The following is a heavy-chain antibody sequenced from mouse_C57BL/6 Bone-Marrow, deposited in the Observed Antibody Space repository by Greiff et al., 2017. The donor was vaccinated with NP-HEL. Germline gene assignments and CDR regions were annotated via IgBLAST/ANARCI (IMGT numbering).Heavy chain of an antibody. Sequence: VQLQQSGAELVRPGTSVKVSCKASGYAFTNYLIEWVKQRPGQGLEWIGVINPGSGGTNSNEKFKGKATLTADKPSSTAYMQLSSLTSEDSAVYFCAKLGFDYWGQGTTLTVSS. D-gene: IGHD4-1*01. CDR3: AKLGFDY. CDR2: INPGSGGT. CDR1: GYAFTNYL. V-gene: IGHV1-54*01. J-gene: IGHJ2*01.